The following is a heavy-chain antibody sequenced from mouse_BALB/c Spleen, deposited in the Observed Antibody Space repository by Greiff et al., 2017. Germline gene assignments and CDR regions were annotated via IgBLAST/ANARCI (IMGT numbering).Heavy chain of an antibody. CDR2: ISNGGGST. CDR3: ARRVGYYWYFDV. CDR1: GFTFSSYT. V-gene: IGHV5-12-2*01. J-gene: IGHJ1*01. Sequence: VQLKESGGGLVQPGGSLKLSCAASGFTFSSYTMSWVRQTPEKRLEWVAYISNGGGSTYYPDTVKGRFTISRDNAKNTLYLQMSSLKSEDTAMYYCARRVGYYWYFDVWGAGTTVTVSS. D-gene: IGHD2-2*01.